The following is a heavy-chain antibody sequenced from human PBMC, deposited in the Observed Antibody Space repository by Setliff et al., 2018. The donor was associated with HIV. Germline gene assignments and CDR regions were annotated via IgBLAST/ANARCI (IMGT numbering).Heavy chain of an antibody. V-gene: IGHV4-59*12. J-gene: IGHJ3*02. D-gene: IGHD3-22*01. Sequence: SETLSLTCTVSGVSISTYYWIWIRQSPGKGLEWIGYIYSSGSTNSNPSLSSRVSMSVDTSKNQFSLKLKSVTAADTAVYYCAREDTTGYYSLSAFDIWGQGTLVTVSS. CDR1: GVSISTYY. CDR2: IYSSGST. CDR3: AREDTTGYYSLSAFDI.